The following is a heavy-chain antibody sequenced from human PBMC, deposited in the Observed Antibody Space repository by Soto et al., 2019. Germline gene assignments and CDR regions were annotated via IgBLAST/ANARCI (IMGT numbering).Heavy chain of an antibody. Sequence: ASVKVSCKASGYTFTSYGISWVRQAPGQGLEWMGWISAYNGNTNYAQKLQGRVTMTTDTSTSTAYMELRSLRSDDTAVYYCARDRQVQGYCSGGSCYIDYWGQGTLVTVSS. CDR1: GYTFTSYG. D-gene: IGHD2-15*01. CDR3: ARDRQVQGYCSGGSCYIDY. V-gene: IGHV1-18*01. CDR2: ISAYNGNT. J-gene: IGHJ4*02.